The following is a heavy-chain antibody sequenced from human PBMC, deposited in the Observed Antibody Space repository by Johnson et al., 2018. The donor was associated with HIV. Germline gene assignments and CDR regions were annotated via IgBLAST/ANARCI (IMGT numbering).Heavy chain of an antibody. CDR3: ARATYYDSRDDAFIS. J-gene: IGHJ3*02. Sequence: QEQLVESGGGVVQPGRSLRLSCAASGFTFSSYAMHWVRQAPGKGLEWVAVISYDGSNQYYADSVKGRFTISRDNSKNTLYLQMNSLRAEDTAVYYCARATYYDSRDDAFISGAKGQLSPSLQ. CDR1: GFTFSSYA. V-gene: IGHV3-30*04. D-gene: IGHD3-22*01. CDR2: ISYDGSNQ.